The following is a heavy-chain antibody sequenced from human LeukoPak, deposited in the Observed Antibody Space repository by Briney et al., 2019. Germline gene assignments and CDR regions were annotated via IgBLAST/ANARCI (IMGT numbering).Heavy chain of an antibody. J-gene: IGHJ4*02. Sequence: GGSLRLSCAASGFTVSSNYMSWVRQAPGKGLEWVSVIYSGGRTYYADSVKGRFTISRDNSKNTLYLQMNSLRAEDTAVYYCAKEGYYGSGSYYLYYFDYWGQGTLVTVSS. CDR3: AKEGYYGSGSYYLYYFDY. V-gene: IGHV3-66*01. CDR1: GFTVSSNY. D-gene: IGHD3-10*01. CDR2: IYSGGRT.